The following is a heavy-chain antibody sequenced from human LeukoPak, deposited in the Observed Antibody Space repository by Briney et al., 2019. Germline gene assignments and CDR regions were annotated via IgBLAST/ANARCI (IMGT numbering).Heavy chain of an antibody. CDR3: TRDPAILPKDLDAFDI. CDR2: IRSKAYGGTT. V-gene: IGHV3-49*04. Sequence: GGSLRLSCTASGFTFGDYAMSWVRQAPGKGLEWVGFIRSKAYGGTTEYAASVKGRFTISRDDSKSIACLQMSSLKTEDTAVYYCTRDPAILPKDLDAFDIWGQGTMVTVSS. D-gene: IGHD2-15*01. CDR1: GFTFGDYA. J-gene: IGHJ3*02.